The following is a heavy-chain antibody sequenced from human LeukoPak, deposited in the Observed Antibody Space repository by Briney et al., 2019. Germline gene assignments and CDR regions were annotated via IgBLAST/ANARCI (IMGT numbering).Heavy chain of an antibody. Sequence: PSQTLSLTCTVSGGSVSSDTYFWSWIRQPAGKGLEWIGRISSTGRTDYNPPLTSRVTISVDTSKNQFSMKLSSVTAADTAVYYCAKGAGPPWFDPWGQGTLVTVSS. D-gene: IGHD6-19*01. V-gene: IGHV4-61*02. CDR1: GGSVSSDTYF. CDR3: AKGAGPPWFDP. J-gene: IGHJ5*02. CDR2: ISSTGRT.